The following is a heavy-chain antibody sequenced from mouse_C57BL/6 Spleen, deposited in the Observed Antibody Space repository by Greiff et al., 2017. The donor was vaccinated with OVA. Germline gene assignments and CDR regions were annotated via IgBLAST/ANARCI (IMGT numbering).Heavy chain of an antibody. Sequence: VQLQQSGPELVKPGASVKISCKASGYAFSSSWMNWVKQRPGKGLEWIGRIYPGDGDTNYNGKFKGKATLTADKSSSTAYMQRSSLTSEDSAVYSSAKRGYSGPYDMDYWGKGTTVTVSS. CDR2: IYPGDGDT. J-gene: IGHJ4*01. CDR3: AKRGYSGPYDMDY. D-gene: IGHD2-14*01. CDR1: GYAFSSSW. V-gene: IGHV1-82*01.